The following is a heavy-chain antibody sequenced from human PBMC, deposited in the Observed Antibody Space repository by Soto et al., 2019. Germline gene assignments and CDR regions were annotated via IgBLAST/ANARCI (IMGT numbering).Heavy chain of an antibody. CDR2: ISYDGSHK. V-gene: IGHV3-30*14. CDR1: GFTFSSYA. Sequence: QVQLVESGGGVVQPGRSLRLSCAASGFTFSSYAMHWVRQAPGKGLEWVAVISYDGSHKNHGDSVKGRFTISRDHSQNTVYLQMNSLRGEDTAVYYCARDPYGGTSLYFDYWGQGTRVTVSS. CDR3: ARDPYGGTSLYFDY. D-gene: IGHD2-15*01. J-gene: IGHJ4*02.